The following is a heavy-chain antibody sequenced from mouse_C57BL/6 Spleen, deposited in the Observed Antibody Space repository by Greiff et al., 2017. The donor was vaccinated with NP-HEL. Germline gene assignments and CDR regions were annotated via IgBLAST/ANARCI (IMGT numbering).Heavy chain of an antibody. V-gene: IGHV1-81*01. CDR3: ARSGSSGLYYFDY. CDR1: GYTFTSYG. J-gene: IGHJ2*01. Sequence: QVQLQQSGAERERPGASVKLSCKASGYTFTSYGISWVKQRTGQGLEWIGEMEYRSGNTYYNEKFKGKATLTADKSSSTAYMELRSLTSEDSAVYFCARSGSSGLYYFDYWGQGTTLTVSS. CDR2: MEYRSGNT. D-gene: IGHD3-2*02.